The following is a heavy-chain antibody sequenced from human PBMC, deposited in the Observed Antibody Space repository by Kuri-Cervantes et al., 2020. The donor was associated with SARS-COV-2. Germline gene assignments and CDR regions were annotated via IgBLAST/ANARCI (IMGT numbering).Heavy chain of an antibody. CDR1: GGSISSYY. Sequence: SETLSLTCTVSGGSISSYYWSWIRQPPGKGLEWIGYIYYSGSTNYNPSLKSRVTISVDTSKNQFSLKLSSVTAADTAVYYCARPMNLVTAYEAFNIWGQGTMVTVSS. V-gene: IGHV4-59*01. J-gene: IGHJ3*02. D-gene: IGHD2-21*02. CDR2: IYYSGST. CDR3: ARPMNLVTAYEAFNI.